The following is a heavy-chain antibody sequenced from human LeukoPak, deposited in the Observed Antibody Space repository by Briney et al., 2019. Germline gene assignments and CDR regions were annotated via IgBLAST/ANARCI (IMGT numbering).Heavy chain of an antibody. D-gene: IGHD6-13*01. Sequence: EWVADIKQDGSEKYYVDSVKGRFTISRDNAKNSLYLQMNSLRAEDTAVYYCARAIGSSLDYWGQGTLVTVSS. CDR2: IKQDGSEK. J-gene: IGHJ4*02. V-gene: IGHV3-7*04. CDR3: ARAIGSSLDY.